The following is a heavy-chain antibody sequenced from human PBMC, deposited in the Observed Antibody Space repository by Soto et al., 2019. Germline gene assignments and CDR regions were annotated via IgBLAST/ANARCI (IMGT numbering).Heavy chain of an antibody. V-gene: IGHV4-34*01. CDR2: IDHSGST. CDR3: ASADYDFWSGYSYNRLDP. D-gene: IGHD3-3*01. J-gene: IGHJ5*02. Sequence: PSETLSLTCAVYGGSFSGYYWSWIRQPPGKGLEWIGEIDHSGSTNYNPSPKSRVTISVDTSKNQFSLKLSSVTAADTAVYYCASADYDFWSGYSYNRLDPWGQGTLVTGSS. CDR1: GGSFSGYY.